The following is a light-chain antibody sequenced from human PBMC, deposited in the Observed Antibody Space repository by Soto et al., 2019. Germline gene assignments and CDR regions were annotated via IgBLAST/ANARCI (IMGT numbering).Light chain of an antibody. Sequence: DVQLTKSPSFLSASVGDRVTITCRASQGISTYLAWYLQRPGKAPKLLIYGASTLQSGVPSRFSGSGSGTEFTLTISSLQPEDFGTYYCQQLNSDWYAFGQGTKLEIK. V-gene: IGKV1-9*01. CDR2: GAS. CDR3: QQLNSDWYA. CDR1: QGISTY. J-gene: IGKJ2*01.